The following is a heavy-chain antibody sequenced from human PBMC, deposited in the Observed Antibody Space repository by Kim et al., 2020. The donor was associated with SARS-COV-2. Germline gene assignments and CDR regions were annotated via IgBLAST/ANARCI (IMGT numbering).Heavy chain of an antibody. V-gene: IGHV4-4*02. Sequence: SETLSLTCAVSGGSISRSNWWSWVRQPPGKGLEWIGEIYHSGSTNYNPSLESRVTISVDKSKNQFSVRLSSVTAADTAVYYCVRVGYSYGLDVFDIWGQGTMVTVS. J-gene: IGHJ3*02. CDR1: GGSISRSNW. CDR2: IYHSGST. D-gene: IGHD5-18*01. CDR3: VRVGYSYGLDVFDI.